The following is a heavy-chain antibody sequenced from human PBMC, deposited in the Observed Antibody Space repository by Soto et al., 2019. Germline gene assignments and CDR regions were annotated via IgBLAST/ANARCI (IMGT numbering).Heavy chain of an antibody. CDR3: ARSVEGHFDY. D-gene: IGHD6-19*01. CDR1: GFRFSIYS. CDR2: ITSDTKTI. Sequence: EVQLVESGGNLVQPGGSLRLSCAASGFRFSIYSMNWVRQAPGKGLEWSAYITSDTKTIKYADSVRGRLTISRDNGKNSVYLQMNSLKDGDTAVYYCARSVEGHFDYWGQGTVVTVSA. V-gene: IGHV3-48*02. J-gene: IGHJ4*02.